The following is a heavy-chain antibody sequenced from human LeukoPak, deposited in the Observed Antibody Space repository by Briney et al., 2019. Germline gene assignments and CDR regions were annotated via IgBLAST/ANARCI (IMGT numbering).Heavy chain of an antibody. V-gene: IGHV4-30-4*01. J-gene: IGHJ4*02. CDR1: GGSISSGDYY. CDR2: IYYSGTT. D-gene: IGHD3-22*01. CDR3: ARKRYDDPYFFDY. Sequence: SETLSLTCTVSGGSISSGDYYWSWFRQPPGKGLERIGYIYYSGTTYYNPSLRSRVTISVDTSKNQFSLKLNSVTAADTAVYYCARKRYDDPYFFDYWGQGTLVTVSS.